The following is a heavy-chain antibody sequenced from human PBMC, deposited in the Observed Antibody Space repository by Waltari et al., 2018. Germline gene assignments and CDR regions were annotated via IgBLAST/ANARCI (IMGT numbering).Heavy chain of an antibody. D-gene: IGHD3-10*01. CDR1: GFTFSNFS. CDR3: AKDNRAPISGSPTYYFDH. J-gene: IGHJ4*02. V-gene: IGHV3-23*01. Sequence: LESGGAMVQSGGSLRLSCSVSGFTFSNFSMACVRRAPGKGLEWVSVISESGRSTLYTDSVRGRFTISRDNSRNTLYLEMNSLRVEDAAIYYCAKDNRAPISGSPTYYFDHWGQGTLVTVSS. CDR2: ISESGRST.